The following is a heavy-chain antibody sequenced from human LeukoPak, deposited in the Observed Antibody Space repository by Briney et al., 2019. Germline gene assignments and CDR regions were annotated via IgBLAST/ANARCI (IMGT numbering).Heavy chain of an antibody. CDR1: GLTFNNYA. CDR3: ATSWGPDTSAFRWGRDGMDV. CDR2: ISKSGDHT. D-gene: IGHD3-16*01. V-gene: IGHV3-23*01. J-gene: IGHJ6*02. Sequence: GGSLRLSCAVSGLTFNNYAMSWVRQAPGKGLEWVSAISKSGDHTYYAASVKGRFTIYRDNSKNTQYLQMNSLRAEDTAVYYCATSWGPDTSAFRWGRDGMDVWGQGTTVIVS.